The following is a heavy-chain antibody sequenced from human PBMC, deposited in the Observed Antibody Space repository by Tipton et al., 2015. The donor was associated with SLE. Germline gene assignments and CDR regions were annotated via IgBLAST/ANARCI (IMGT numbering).Heavy chain of an antibody. CDR3: ARLPPGYGDY. D-gene: IGHD6-13*01. Sequence: LRLSCTVSGGSISSSSYYWGWIRQPPGKGLEWIGSIYYSGSTYYNPSLKSRVTISVDTSKNQFSLKLSSVTAADTAVYYCARLPPGYGDYWGQGTLVTVSS. CDR1: GGSISSSSYY. V-gene: IGHV4-39*07. CDR2: IYYSGST. J-gene: IGHJ4*02.